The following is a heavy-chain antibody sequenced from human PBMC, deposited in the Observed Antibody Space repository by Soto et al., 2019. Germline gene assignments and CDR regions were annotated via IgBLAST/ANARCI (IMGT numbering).Heavy chain of an antibody. D-gene: IGHD6-13*01. CDR2: IKQDGSEK. V-gene: IGHV3-7*03. J-gene: IGHJ5*02. CDR1: GFTFSSYW. CDR3: ARVCSGSSWSNNWFDP. Sequence: GSLRLSCAASGFTFSSYWMSWVRQAPGKGLEWVANIKQDGSEKYYVDSVKGRFTISRDNAKNSLYLQMNSPRAEDTAVYYCARVCSGSSWSNNWFDPWGQGTLVTVSS.